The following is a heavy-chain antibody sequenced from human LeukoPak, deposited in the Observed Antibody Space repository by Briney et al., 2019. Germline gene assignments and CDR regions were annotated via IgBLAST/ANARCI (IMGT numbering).Heavy chain of an antibody. D-gene: IGHD3-3*01. Sequence: PGGSLRLSCAASGFTFSSYAMSWVRQAPGKGLEWVSAISGSGGSTYYADSVKGRFTISRDNSKNTLYLQMNSLRAEDTAVYYCAKVPDLITIFAVVIPMRFDYWGQRTLVTVSS. CDR1: GFTFSSYA. J-gene: IGHJ4*02. V-gene: IGHV3-23*01. CDR3: AKVPDLITIFAVVIPMRFDY. CDR2: ISGSGGST.